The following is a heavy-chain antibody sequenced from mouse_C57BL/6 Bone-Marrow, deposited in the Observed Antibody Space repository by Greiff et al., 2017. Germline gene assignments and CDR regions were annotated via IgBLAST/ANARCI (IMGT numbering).Heavy chain of an antibody. CDR2: IYPRNGNT. CDR1: GYNFTSYG. V-gene: IGHV1-81*01. J-gene: IGHJ3*01. CDR3: AKDSFAY. Sequence: VQLQQSGAELARPGASVKLSCKASGYNFTSYGISWVKQRTGQGLEWIGEIYPRNGNTYYKEKFKGKAKLTAYKSSSPAYMELRGLTSEYSAVYFCAKDSFAYWGQGTLVTVSA.